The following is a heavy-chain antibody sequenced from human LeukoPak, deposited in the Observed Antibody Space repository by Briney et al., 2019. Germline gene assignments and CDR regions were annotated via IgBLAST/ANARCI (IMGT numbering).Heavy chain of an antibody. CDR2: IYPGDSDT. J-gene: IGHJ4*02. CDR1: GYSFTSYW. D-gene: IGHD3-16*01. V-gene: IGHV5-51*01. Sequence: LGESLKISCKGSGYSFTSYWIGWVRQMPGKGLEWMGIIYPGDSDTRYSPSFQGQVTISADKSISTAYLQWSSLKASDTAMYYCARHSQMPTIMSYFDYWGQGTLVTVSS. CDR3: ARHSQMPTIMSYFDY.